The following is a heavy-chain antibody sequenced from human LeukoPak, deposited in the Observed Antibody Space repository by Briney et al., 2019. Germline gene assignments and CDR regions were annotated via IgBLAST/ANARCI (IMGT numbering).Heavy chain of an antibody. CDR1: GGSISSSSYY. CDR3: ATRVGWDWFDP. Sequence: SETLSLTCTVSGGSISSSSYYWGWIRQPPGKGLEWIGSIYYSGSTYYNPSLKSRVTISVDTSKNQFSLKLSSVTAADTAVYYCATRVGWDWFDPWGQGTLVTVSS. J-gene: IGHJ5*02. CDR2: IYYSGST. D-gene: IGHD1-26*01. V-gene: IGHV4-39*01.